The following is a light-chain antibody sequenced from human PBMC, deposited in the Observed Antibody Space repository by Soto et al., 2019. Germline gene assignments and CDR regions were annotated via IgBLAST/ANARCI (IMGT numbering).Light chain of an antibody. Sequence: EIRLTQSPATLSLSPGERATLSCRASQSVSSQLAWYQQKPGQAPRLLIYDASNRATGIPARFSGSGSGTDFTLTISSLEPEDFAVYYCQQFSSYPLTFGGGTKVDI. CDR1: QSVSSQ. V-gene: IGKV3-11*01. J-gene: IGKJ4*01. CDR2: DAS. CDR3: QQFSSYPLT.